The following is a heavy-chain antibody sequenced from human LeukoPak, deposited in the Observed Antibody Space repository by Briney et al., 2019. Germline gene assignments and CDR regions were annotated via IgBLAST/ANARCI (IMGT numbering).Heavy chain of an antibody. CDR3: ARDLSQVGAADGMDV. CDR2: ISAYNGNT. CDR1: GYTFTSYG. V-gene: IGHV1-18*01. J-gene: IGHJ6*02. Sequence: GASVKVSCKASGYTFTSYGISWVRQAPGQGLEWMGWISAYNGNTNYAQKLQGRVTMTTDTSTSTAYMELRSLRSDDTAVYYCARDLSQVGAADGMDVWGQGTTVTVSS. D-gene: IGHD1-26*01.